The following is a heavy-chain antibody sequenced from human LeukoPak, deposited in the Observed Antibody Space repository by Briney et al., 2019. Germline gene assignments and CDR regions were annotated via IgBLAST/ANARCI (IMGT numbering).Heavy chain of an antibody. D-gene: IGHD6-6*01. J-gene: IGHJ4*02. CDR1: GFTFSSYA. CDR2: ISYDGSNK. Sequence: GGSLRLSCAASGFTFSSYAMHWVRQAPGKGLEWVAVISYDGSNKYYADSVKGRFTISRDNSKNTLYLQMNSLRAEDTAVYYCASVQRLAAIDYWGQGTLVTVSS. V-gene: IGHV3-30*04. CDR3: ASVQRLAAIDY.